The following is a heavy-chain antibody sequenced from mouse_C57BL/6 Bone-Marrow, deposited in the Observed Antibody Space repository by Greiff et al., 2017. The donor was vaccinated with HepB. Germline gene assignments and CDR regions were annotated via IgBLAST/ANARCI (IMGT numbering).Heavy chain of an antibody. V-gene: IGHV1-81*01. CDR3: ASYYYGGFFMDS. Sequence: VQLQQSGAELARPGASVKLSCKASGYTFTSYGISWVKQRTGQGLEWIGEIYPRSGNTYYNEKFKGKATLTADKSSSTAYMELRSLTSEDSAVYFCASYYYGGFFMDSWGQGTSVTVSS. CDR2: IYPRSGNT. CDR1: GYTFTSYG. J-gene: IGHJ4*01. D-gene: IGHD1-1*01.